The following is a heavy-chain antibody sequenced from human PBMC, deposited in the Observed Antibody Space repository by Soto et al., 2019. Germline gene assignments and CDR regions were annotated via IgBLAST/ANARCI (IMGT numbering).Heavy chain of an antibody. V-gene: IGHV3-9*01. CDR1: GFTFDDYA. Sequence: EVQLVESGGGLVQPGRSLRLSCAASGFTFDDYAMHWVRQAPGKGLEWVSGISWNSGSIGYADSVTGRFTISRDNAKNSLYLQMNSLRAEDTALYYCAKAGYCSGGSCYFDYWGQGTLVTVSS. J-gene: IGHJ4*02. CDR3: AKAGYCSGGSCYFDY. CDR2: ISWNSGSI. D-gene: IGHD2-15*01.